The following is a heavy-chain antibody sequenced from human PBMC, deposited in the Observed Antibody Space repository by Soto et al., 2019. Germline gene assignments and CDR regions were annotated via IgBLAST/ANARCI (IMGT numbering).Heavy chain of an antibody. CDR1: GGSISSYY. J-gene: IGHJ6*03. CDR2: IYYSGST. V-gene: IGHV4-59*01. CDR3: ASQAQTVVVPAANDYYMDV. Sequence: QVQLQESGPGLVKPSETLSLTCTVSGGSISSYYWSWIRQPPGKGLEWIGYIYYSGSTNYNPSLKSRVTISVETSKYQFSLKLSSVTAADTAVYYCASQAQTVVVPAANDYYMDVWGKGTTVTVSS. D-gene: IGHD2-2*01.